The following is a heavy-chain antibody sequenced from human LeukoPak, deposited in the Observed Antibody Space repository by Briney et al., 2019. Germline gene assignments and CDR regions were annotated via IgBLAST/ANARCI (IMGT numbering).Heavy chain of an antibody. Sequence: ASETLSLTCTVSGGSISSYYWSWIRQPPGQGLEWIGYIHYSGSANSNPSLKSRVTISVDTSKNQFSLKLSSVTAADTAVYYCATGGGRGYSYGYYYWGQGTLVTVSS. V-gene: IGHV4-59*08. J-gene: IGHJ4*02. D-gene: IGHD5-18*01. CDR3: ATGGGRGYSYGYYY. CDR2: IHYSGSA. CDR1: GGSISSYY.